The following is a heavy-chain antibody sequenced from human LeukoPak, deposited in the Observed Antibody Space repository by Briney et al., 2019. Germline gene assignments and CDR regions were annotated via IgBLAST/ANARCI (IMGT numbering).Heavy chain of an antibody. V-gene: IGHV4-34*01. Sequence: SETLSLTCAVYGGSFSGYYWSWIRQPPGKGLEWIGEINHSGSTTYNPSLKSRVTISVDTSKNQFSLKLSSVTAADTAVYDCARGRTYQLPDPTYFDYWGQGTLVTVSS. CDR1: GGSFSGYY. J-gene: IGHJ4*02. D-gene: IGHD2-2*01. CDR3: ARGRTYQLPDPTYFDY. CDR2: INHSGST.